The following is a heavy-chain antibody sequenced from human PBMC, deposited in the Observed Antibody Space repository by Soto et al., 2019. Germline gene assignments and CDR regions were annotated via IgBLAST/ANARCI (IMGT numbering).Heavy chain of an antibody. CDR1: GFTFSSYG. Sequence: RGSLRLSCAASGFTFSSYGMHWVRQAPGKGLEWVAVISYDGSNKYYADSVKGRFTISRDNSKNTLYLQMNSLRAEDTAVYYCAKVSHHHTFGDYVDYWGQGTLVTVSS. D-gene: IGHD3-10*01. V-gene: IGHV3-30*18. CDR3: AKVSHHHTFGDYVDY. CDR2: ISYDGSNK. J-gene: IGHJ4*02.